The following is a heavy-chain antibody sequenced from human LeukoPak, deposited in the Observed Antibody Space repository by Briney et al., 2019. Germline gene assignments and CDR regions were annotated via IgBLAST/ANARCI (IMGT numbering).Heavy chain of an antibody. CDR3: ARESGSSSPLDY. V-gene: IGHV4-38-2*02. Sequence: PSETLSLTCTVSGYSISSGYYWGWIRQPPGKGLEWIGSIYHSGSTYYNPSLKSRVTISVDTSKNQLSLKLSSVTAADTAVYYCARESGSSSPLDYWGQGTLVTVSS. J-gene: IGHJ4*02. D-gene: IGHD6-6*01. CDR1: GYSISSGYY. CDR2: IYHSGST.